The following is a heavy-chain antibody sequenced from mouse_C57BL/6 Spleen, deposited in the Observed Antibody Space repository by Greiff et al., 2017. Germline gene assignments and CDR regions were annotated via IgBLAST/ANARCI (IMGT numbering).Heavy chain of an antibody. CDR1: GFTFSDAW. CDR2: IRNKANNHAT. CDR3: TGGLPAWFAY. D-gene: IGHD2-2*01. J-gene: IGHJ3*01. V-gene: IGHV6-6*01. Sequence: EVHLVESGGGLVQPGGSMKLSCAASGFTFSDAWMDWVRQSPEKGLEWVAEIRNKANNHATYYAESVKGRFTISRDDSKSSVHLQMSSLRAEDTGIYYCTGGLPAWFAYWGQGTLVTVSA.